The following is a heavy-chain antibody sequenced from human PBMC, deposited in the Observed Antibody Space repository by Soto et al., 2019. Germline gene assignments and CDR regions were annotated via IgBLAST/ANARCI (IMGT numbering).Heavy chain of an antibody. CDR2: TRNKANSFTT. CDR1: GFTLSDHY. Sequence: PGGSLRLSCAASGFTLSDHYMDWVRQAPGKGLEWVGRTRNKANSFTTEYAASVKGRFTIFRDDSKNSLYLQMSSLKTEDTAMYYCAREFMTTVTYFDYWGQGTLVTVSS. V-gene: IGHV3-72*01. CDR3: AREFMTTVTYFDY. J-gene: IGHJ4*02. D-gene: IGHD4-17*01.